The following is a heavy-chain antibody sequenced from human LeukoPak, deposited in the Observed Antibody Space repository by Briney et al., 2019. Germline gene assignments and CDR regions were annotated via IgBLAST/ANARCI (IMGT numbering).Heavy chain of an antibody. CDR3: ARDLYYYDSSGYTYYFDY. CDR2: IYTSGST. J-gene: IGHJ4*02. D-gene: IGHD3-22*01. V-gene: IGHV4-61*02. CDR1: GGSISSGSYY. Sequence: PSETLSLTCTVSGGSISSGSYYWSWIRQPAGKGLEWIGRIYTSGSTNYNPSLKSRVTISVDTSKNQFSLKLSSVTAADTAVYYCARDLYYYDSSGYTYYFDYWGQGTLVTVSS.